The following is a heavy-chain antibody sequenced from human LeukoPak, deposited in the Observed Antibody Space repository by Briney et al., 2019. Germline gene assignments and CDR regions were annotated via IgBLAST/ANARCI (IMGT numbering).Heavy chain of an antibody. J-gene: IGHJ6*02. CDR3: ARDRYIAVAGTQATYGMDV. V-gene: IGHV4-39*07. D-gene: IGHD6-19*01. CDR2: IYYSGST. Sequence: SETLSLTCTVSGGSISSSSYYWGWIRQPPGKGLEWIGSIYYSGSTYYNPSLKSRVTISVDTSKNQFSLKLSSVTAADTAVYYCARDRYIAVAGTQATYGMDVWGQGTTVTVSS. CDR1: GGSISSSSYY.